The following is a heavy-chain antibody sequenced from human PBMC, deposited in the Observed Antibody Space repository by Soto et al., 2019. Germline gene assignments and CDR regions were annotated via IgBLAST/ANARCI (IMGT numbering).Heavy chain of an antibody. CDR1: GGSVSSGSYY. D-gene: IGHD5-12*01. CDR3: ARGGNSGYDWRFAP. V-gene: IGHV4-61*01. J-gene: IGHJ5*02. CDR2: IYYSGRT. Sequence: QVHLQESGPGLVNPSETLSLTCTVSGGSVSSGSYYWIWIRQPPGKGLEWIGYIYYSGRTNYNPSLKIRVTIPVDTSKKQFPLKLSSVTAADTAVYYCARGGNSGYDWRFAPWGQGTLVTVSS.